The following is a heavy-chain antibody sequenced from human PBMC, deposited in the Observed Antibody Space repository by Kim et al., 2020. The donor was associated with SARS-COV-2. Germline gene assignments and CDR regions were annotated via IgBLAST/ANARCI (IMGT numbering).Heavy chain of an antibody. J-gene: IGHJ4*02. V-gene: IGHV3-7*01. CDR1: GFTFSSYW. Sequence: GGSLRLSCAASGFTFSSYWMSWVRQAPGKGLEWVANIKQDGSEKYYVDSVKGRFTISRDNAKNSLYLQMNSLRAEDTAVYYCARASNPNPYYYDSSGYYYFDYWGQGTLVTVSS. CDR3: ARASNPNPYYYDSSGYYYFDY. D-gene: IGHD3-22*01. CDR2: IKQDGSEK.